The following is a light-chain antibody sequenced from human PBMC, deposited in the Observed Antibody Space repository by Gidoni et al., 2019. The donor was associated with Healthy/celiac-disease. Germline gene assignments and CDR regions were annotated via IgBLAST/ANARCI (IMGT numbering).Light chain of an antibody. CDR2: DVS. CDR1: SSDVGGYNY. J-gene: IGLJ2*01. V-gene: IGLV2-14*01. Sequence: QSALTQPASVSGSPGQSNTISCTGTSSDVGGYNYVSWYQQHPGKAPKLMIYDVSNRPSGVSNRFSGSKSGNTASLTISGLQAEDEADYYCSSYTRSSVVVFGGGTKLTVL. CDR3: SSYTRSSVVV.